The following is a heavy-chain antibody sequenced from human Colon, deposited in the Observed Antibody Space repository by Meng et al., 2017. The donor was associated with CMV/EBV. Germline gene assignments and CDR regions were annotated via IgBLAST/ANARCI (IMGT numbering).Heavy chain of an antibody. J-gene: IGHJ4*02. CDR2: INHSGST. V-gene: IGHV4-34*01. Sequence: SQTPSLTGAVYGGSFSGYYWSWIRQPPGKGLEWIGEINHSGSTNYNPSLKSRVTISVDTSKNQFSLKLSSVTAADTAVYYCARGRFYYGSGSYYIAPNFDYWGQGTLVTVSS. CDR3: ARGRFYYGSGSYYIAPNFDY. CDR1: GGSFSGYY. D-gene: IGHD3-10*01.